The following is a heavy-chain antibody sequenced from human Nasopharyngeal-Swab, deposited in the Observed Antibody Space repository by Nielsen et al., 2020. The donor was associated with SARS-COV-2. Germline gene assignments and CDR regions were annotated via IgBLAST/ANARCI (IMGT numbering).Heavy chain of an antibody. CDR2: ISGSGGST. D-gene: IGHD4-17*01. V-gene: IGHV3-23*01. J-gene: IGHJ6*03. CDR1: GFTFSSYA. CDR3: AKYYGDYPYYYYYMDV. Sequence: GASLQISWAASGFTFSSYAMSWVRQAPGKGLEWVSAISGSGGSTYYADSVKGRFTISRDNSKNTLYLQMNSLRAEDTAVYYCAKYYGDYPYYYYYMDVWGKGTTVTVSS.